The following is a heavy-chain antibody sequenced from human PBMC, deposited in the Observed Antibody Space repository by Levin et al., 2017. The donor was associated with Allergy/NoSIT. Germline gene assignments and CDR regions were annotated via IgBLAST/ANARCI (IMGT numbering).Heavy chain of an antibody. CDR2: IYYTGST. CDR3: ARDQLRLSKNDAFDI. J-gene: IGHJ3*02. V-gene: IGHV4-59*01. CDR1: GGSISNYY. Sequence: SETLSLTCTVSGGSISNYYWTWIRQPPGKGLEWIGYIYYTGSTTYNPSLKSRVTMSVDTSKNQFSLNLSSVTAADTAVYYCARDQLRLSKNDAFDIWGQGTMVTVSS. D-gene: IGHD4-17*01.